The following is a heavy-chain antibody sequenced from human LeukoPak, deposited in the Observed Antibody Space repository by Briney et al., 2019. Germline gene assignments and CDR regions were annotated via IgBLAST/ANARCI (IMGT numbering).Heavy chain of an antibody. V-gene: IGHV3-7*01. CDR2: IKQDGSEK. J-gene: IGHJ4*02. D-gene: IGHD3-3*01. CDR1: GFTFSSYW. Sequence: GGSLRLSCAASGFTFSSYWMSWVRQAPGKGLEWVANIKQDGSEKYYVDSVKGRFTISRDNAKNSLYLQMNSLRAEDTAVYYCARAAGLTDFWSGYHDYWGQGTLVTVSS. CDR3: ARAAGLTDFWSGYHDY.